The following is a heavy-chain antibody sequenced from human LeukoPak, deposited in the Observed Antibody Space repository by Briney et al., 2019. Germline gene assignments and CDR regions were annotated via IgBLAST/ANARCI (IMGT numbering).Heavy chain of an antibody. J-gene: IGHJ3*01. V-gene: IGHV1-24*01. CDR3: ATEQTSGSSL. CDR1: GYTLTELS. Sequence: ASVKVSCKVSGYTLTELSMDWVRQAPGKGLEWMGGFDPEDGETIYAQKFQGRVTMTEDTSTDTANMELSSLRSEDAAVYYCATEQTSGSSLWGQGTMVTVSS. CDR2: FDPEDGET. D-gene: IGHD1-26*01.